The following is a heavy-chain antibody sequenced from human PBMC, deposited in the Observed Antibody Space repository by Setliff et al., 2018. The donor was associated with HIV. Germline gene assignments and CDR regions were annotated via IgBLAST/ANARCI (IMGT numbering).Heavy chain of an antibody. CDR1: GFTFRNAW. J-gene: IGHJ4*02. CDR3: TTYSSVYYHSDC. Sequence: PGGSLRLSCAASGFTFRNAWMSWVRQAPGKGLEWVGRIKSKSDGGAVHYAAPVKGRFTISRDDSRDTLYLEMNSLTNEDTAMYYCTTYSSVYYHSDCWGQGTLVTVSS. D-gene: IGHD3-22*01. V-gene: IGHV3-15*06. CDR2: IKSKSDGGAV.